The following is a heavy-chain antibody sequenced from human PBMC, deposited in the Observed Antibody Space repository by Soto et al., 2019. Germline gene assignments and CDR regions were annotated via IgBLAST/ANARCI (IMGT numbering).Heavy chain of an antibody. Sequence: QVQLQESGPGLVKPSQTLSLTCTVSGGSIRSGGYYCNWIRQLPGKGLEWIGYVYHSGTTSYNPSLKSRVTISVDTSKNQFSLELTSVTAADTAVYYCARDSSGYYHFASWGQGTLVTVSS. CDR3: ARDSSGYYHFAS. CDR1: GGSIRSGGYY. CDR2: VYHSGTT. J-gene: IGHJ4*02. D-gene: IGHD3-22*01. V-gene: IGHV4-31*03.